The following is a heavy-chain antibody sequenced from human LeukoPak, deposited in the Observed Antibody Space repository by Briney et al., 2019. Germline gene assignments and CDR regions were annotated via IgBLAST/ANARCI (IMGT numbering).Heavy chain of an antibody. CDR2: ISSSSTYI. J-gene: IGHJ3*02. Sequence: QPGGSLRLSCAASGFTFSSYSMNWVRQAPGKGLEWVSPISSSSTYIYYADSMKGRFNISRDNAKNSLYLQMNSLRAEDTAVYYCAREKDSRWYCSGGSCLDAFDIWGQGTVVTVSS. V-gene: IGHV3-21*01. D-gene: IGHD2-15*01. CDR1: GFTFSSYS. CDR3: AREKDSRWYCSGGSCLDAFDI.